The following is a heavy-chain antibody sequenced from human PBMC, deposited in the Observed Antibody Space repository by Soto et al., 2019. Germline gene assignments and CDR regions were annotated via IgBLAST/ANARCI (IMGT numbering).Heavy chain of an antibody. D-gene: IGHD1-26*01. Sequence: PGGSLSLSCAASGFTFSTYGMHWGRQAPGKGLEWVAIIWHDGNNKYYADSVRGRFIISRDNSKNRLYLQMNSLRAEDTAVYYCASDLVGASDSYGLDVWGQGTPVTVSS. J-gene: IGHJ6*02. CDR2: IWHDGNNK. CDR3: ASDLVGASDSYGLDV. CDR1: GFTFSTYG. V-gene: IGHV3-33*01.